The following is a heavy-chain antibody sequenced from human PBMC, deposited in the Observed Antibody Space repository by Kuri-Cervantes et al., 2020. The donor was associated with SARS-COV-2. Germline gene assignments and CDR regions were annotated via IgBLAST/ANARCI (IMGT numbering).Heavy chain of an antibody. CDR1: GFTFSSYS. J-gene: IGHJ6*03. CDR3: ARDYPLRWPFWNYYYYMDV. V-gene: IGHV3-48*01. CDR2: ISSSSSTI. Sequence: GGSLRLSCAASGFTFSSYSMNWVRQAPGKGLVWVSYISSSSSTIYFADSVKGRFTISRDNAKNSLYLQMNSLRAEDTAMYYCARDYPLRWPFWNYYYYMDVWGKGTTVTVSS. D-gene: IGHD4-23*01.